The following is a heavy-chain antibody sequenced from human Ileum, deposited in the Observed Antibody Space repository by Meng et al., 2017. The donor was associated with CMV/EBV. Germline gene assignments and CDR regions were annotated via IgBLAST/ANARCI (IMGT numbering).Heavy chain of an antibody. J-gene: IGHJ4*02. CDR3: TKYCGGDCYRGND. Sequence: ASGCKFSSFGMHWVRQAPGKGLEWVAGISYDGSYIRYADSVRGRFTISRDNSKSTLFLQMNSLRPEDTAVYYSTKYCGGDCYRGNDWGQGTLVTVSS. D-gene: IGHD2-21*02. CDR1: GCKFSSFG. V-gene: IGHV3-30*18. CDR2: ISYDGSYI.